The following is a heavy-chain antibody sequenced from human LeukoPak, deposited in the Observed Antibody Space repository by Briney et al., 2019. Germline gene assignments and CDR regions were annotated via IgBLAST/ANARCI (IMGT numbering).Heavy chain of an antibody. D-gene: IGHD2-2*01. CDR3: ARDPGDCSSTSCYYYYYMDV. J-gene: IGHJ6*03. CDR1: GFTFSSYD. V-gene: IGHV3-13*01. CDR2: IGTAGDT. Sequence: GGSLRLSCAASGFTFSSYDMHWVRQATGKGLEWVSAIGTAGDTYYPGSVKGRFTISRDNAKNSLYLQMNSLRAEDTAVYYCARDPGDCSSTSCYYYYYMDVWGKGTTVTVSS.